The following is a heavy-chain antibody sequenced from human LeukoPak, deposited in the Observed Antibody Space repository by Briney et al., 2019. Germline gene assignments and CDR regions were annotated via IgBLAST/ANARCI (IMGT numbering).Heavy chain of an antibody. V-gene: IGHV3-21*01. J-gene: IGHJ5*02. D-gene: IGHD2-15*01. Sequence: GGSLRLSCAAAGFTFSAHSMNWVRQAPGKGLEWVSSISSGSRYIYYADSVKGRFTISRDNAKDSLYLQMNSLRAEDTAVYYCAKCSGGNCYHSDDHWGQGTLVTVSP. CDR2: ISSGSRYI. CDR3: AKCSGGNCYHSDDH. CDR1: GFTFSAHS.